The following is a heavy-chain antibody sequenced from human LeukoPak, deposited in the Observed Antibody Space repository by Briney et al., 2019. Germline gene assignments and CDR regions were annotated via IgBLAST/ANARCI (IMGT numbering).Heavy chain of an antibody. Sequence: ASVKVSCKASGYSFTRYFIHWVRQAPGQGLEWMGIIIPSDGSTSYAQKFQGRVTMTRDTSTSTVYMELSSLRSEDTAVYYCARGKVVTMVRGVIIAYFDYWGQGTLVTVSS. CDR1: GYSFTRYF. CDR2: IIPSDGST. V-gene: IGHV1-46*01. CDR3: ARGKVVTMVRGVIIAYFDY. D-gene: IGHD3-10*01. J-gene: IGHJ4*02.